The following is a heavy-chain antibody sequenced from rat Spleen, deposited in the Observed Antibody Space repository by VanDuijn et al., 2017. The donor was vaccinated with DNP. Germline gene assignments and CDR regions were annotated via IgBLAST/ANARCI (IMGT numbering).Heavy chain of an antibody. CDR2: ISTSGSKI. D-gene: IGHD1-2*01. J-gene: IGHJ1*01. V-gene: IGHV5S23*01. CDR1: GLTFSDYN. Sequence: EVQLVESGGGLVQPGRSLKLSCAASGLTFSDYNMAWVRQAPKKGLEWVATISTSGSKIYYPDSVKGRFAISRVDAKSSLYLQMSSLKSEDTATYYCARGSSSIYWYFDFWGPGTMVTVSS. CDR3: ARGSSSIYWYFDF.